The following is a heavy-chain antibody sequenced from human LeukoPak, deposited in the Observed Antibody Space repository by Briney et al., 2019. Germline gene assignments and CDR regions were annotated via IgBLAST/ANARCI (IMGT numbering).Heavy chain of an antibody. Sequence: GKSLRLSCAASGFTFTTYYMSWVRQAPGKGLEWVANINQDGRTKYYVDSVKGRFTISRDNAKNSVFLQMNSLRAEDTAVYYCARENWANDYWGQGTLVTVSS. CDR3: ARENWANDY. CDR2: INQDGRTK. D-gene: IGHD7-27*01. J-gene: IGHJ4*02. V-gene: IGHV3-7*01. CDR1: GFTFTTYY.